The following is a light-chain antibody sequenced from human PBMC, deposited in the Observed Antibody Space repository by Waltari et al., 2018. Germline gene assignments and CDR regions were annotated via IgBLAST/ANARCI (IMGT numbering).Light chain of an antibody. CDR3: QQRSDWPPSIT. Sequence: EVVLTQSPVTLSLSPGERATLSCRASQSVGKFLAWYQKKPGQAPRLLIYAASHRATRLPVTFSGSGSGTHFPLTISSVPPEDFALYFCQQRSDWPPSITFGQGTRLEI. CDR1: QSVGKF. V-gene: IGKV3-11*01. CDR2: AAS. J-gene: IGKJ5*01.